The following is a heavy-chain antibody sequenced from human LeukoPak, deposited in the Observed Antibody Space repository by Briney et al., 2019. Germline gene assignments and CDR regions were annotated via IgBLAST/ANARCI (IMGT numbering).Heavy chain of an antibody. CDR3: ARGYDILPGYSFGY. Sequence: ASVKVSCTASVDTVTSYDINWVRHATGQGREWMWEMNPNRGNTGYTQKFQGRVTMTRNTSISTAYLELSSLRSEDTAVYYCARGYDILPGYSFGYWGQGTLVTVSS. CDR2: MNPNRGNT. J-gene: IGHJ4*02. V-gene: IGHV1-8*01. CDR1: VDTVTSYD. D-gene: IGHD3-9*01.